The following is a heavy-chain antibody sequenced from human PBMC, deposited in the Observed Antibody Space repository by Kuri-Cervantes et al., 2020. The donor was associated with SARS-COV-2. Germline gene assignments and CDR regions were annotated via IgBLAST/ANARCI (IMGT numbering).Heavy chain of an antibody. CDR2: IYYSGST. J-gene: IGHJ6*03. CDR1: GYSISSGYY. D-gene: IGHD3-22*01. V-gene: IGHV4-38-2*02. CDR3: ASLGDSSGYYLHYYYYYMDV. Sequence: GSLRLSCTVSGYSISSGYYWGWIRQPPGKGLEWIGSIYYSGSTYYNPSLKSRVTISVDTSKNQFSLKLSSVTAADTAVYYCASLGDSSGYYLHYYYYYMDVWGKGTTVTVSS.